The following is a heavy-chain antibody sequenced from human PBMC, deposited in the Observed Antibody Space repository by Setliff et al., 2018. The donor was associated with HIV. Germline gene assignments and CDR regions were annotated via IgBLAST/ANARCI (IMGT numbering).Heavy chain of an antibody. J-gene: IGHJ5*02. CDR2: GRHKRNSYTT. CDR1: GFIFSDYH. CDR3: ARTSTTTGTTLNWFDP. D-gene: IGHD1-1*01. Sequence: GGSLRLSCAASGFIFSDYHMDWVRQVPGKGLEWVGRGRHKRNSYTTEYAASVKGRFTISRDDSTNSVHLQMNSLRTEDTAVYFCARTSTTTGTTLNWFDPWGQGTLVTVSS. V-gene: IGHV3-72*01.